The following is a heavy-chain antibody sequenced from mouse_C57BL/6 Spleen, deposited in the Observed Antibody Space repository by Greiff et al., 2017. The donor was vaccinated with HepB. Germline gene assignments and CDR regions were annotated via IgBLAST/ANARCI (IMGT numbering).Heavy chain of an antibody. CDR3: AITTAYYFDY. Sequence: VQLQQSGPELVKPGASVKISCKASGYAFSSSWMNWVKQRPGKGLEWIGRIYPGDGDTNYNGKFKGKATLTADKSSSTAYMQLSSRTSEDSSVYICAITTAYYFDYWGQGTTLTVSS. V-gene: IGHV1-82*01. CDR2: IYPGDGDT. CDR1: GYAFSSSW. J-gene: IGHJ2*01. D-gene: IGHD1-2*01.